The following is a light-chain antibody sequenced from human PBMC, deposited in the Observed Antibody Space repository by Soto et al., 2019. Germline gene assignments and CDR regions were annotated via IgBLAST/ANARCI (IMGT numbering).Light chain of an antibody. Sequence: DILMTQSPDSLAVSLGERATINCKSSQTGLHSSNNYNYLAWYQQRPGQSPKLLIYWAFSREFGGPDRFSGSGSATDFTLTISSPQAEDVAVYYCQQYYTPPWTFGQGTKV. CDR2: WAF. J-gene: IGKJ1*01. V-gene: IGKV4-1*01. CDR3: QQYYTPPWT. CDR1: QTGLHSSNNYNY.